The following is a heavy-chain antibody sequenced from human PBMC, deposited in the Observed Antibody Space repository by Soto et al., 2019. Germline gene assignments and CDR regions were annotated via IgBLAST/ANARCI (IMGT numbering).Heavy chain of an antibody. CDR1: GGSVSNGGNY. V-gene: IGHV4-31*03. Sequence: QVLPQESGPGLVKASQTLSLTCTVSGGSVSNGGNYWSWIRQHPGTGLEWIGFIYYSGSTCYNPSLKARVTTSKDTSKSQFSLKLTSVPAAATAVYYCARAPTGTTYYFEAWGQGTLVSVSS. CDR3: ARAPTGTTYYFEA. J-gene: IGHJ4*02. D-gene: IGHD1-7*01. CDR2: IYYSGST.